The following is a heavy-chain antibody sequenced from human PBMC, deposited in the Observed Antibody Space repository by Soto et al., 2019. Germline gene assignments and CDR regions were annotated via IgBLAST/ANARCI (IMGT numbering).Heavy chain of an antibody. CDR3: TGFTSGSYSTDI. V-gene: IGHV3-72*01. CDR2: TRNKANSYTT. J-gene: IGHJ4*02. Sequence: PGGSLRLSCAASGFTLSDHYLDWVRQAPGKGLEWVGRTRNKANSYTTEYAASVKGRFTISRDDSKNSVFLQMNSLKTEDTAVYYCTGFTSGSYSTDIWGQGTLVTVSS. D-gene: IGHD6-19*01. CDR1: GFTLSDHY.